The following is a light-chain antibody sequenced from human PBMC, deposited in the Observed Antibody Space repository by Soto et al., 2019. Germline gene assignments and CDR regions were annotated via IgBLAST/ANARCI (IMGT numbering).Light chain of an antibody. CDR2: DAS. Sequence: DIQMTQSPSTLSASVGDRVTITXRASQSISSWLAWYQQKPGKAPKLLIYDASSLESGVPSRFSGSGSGTEFTLTISSLQPDDFATYYCQQYNSYPWTFGQGTKVDIK. V-gene: IGKV1-5*01. CDR1: QSISSW. J-gene: IGKJ1*01. CDR3: QQYNSYPWT.